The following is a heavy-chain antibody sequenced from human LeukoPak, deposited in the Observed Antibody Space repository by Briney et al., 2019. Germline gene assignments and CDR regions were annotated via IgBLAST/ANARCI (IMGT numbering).Heavy chain of an antibody. CDR3: ARGLGRVWYFDL. CDR1: GGSISSYY. D-gene: IGHD7-27*01. CDR2: IYYSGST. Sequence: PSETLSLTCTVSGGSISSYYWSWIRQPPGKGLEWIGYIYYSGSTNYNPSLKSRVTISVDTSKNQFSLKLGSVTAADTAVYYCARGLGRVWYFDLWGRGTLVTVSS. V-gene: IGHV4-59*01. J-gene: IGHJ2*01.